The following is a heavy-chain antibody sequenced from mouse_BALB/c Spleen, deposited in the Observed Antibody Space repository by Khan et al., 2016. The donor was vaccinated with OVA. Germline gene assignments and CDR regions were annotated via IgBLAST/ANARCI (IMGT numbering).Heavy chain of an antibody. CDR3: AREGLRGVCIDY. CDR1: GYTFTAYD. D-gene: IGHD2-4*01. CDR2: IYPGDGST. J-gene: IGHJ4*01. V-gene: IGHV1S56*01. Sequence: QVQLKQSGPELVKPGALVKISCKVSGYTFTAYDINWVKQRPGQGLEWIGWIYPGDGSTEYNEKFKGKATLTEDTSSNTAYMQFSSLTSEESAVYYCAREGLRGVCIDYWGQGTSVTVSS.